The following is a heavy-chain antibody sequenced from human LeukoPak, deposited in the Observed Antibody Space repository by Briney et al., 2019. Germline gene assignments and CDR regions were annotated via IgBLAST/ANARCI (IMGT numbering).Heavy chain of an antibody. CDR2: IYYSGRT. Sequence: PSETLSLTCTVSGDSITGYYWSWIRQPPGKGLEWIGYIYYSGRTNYNPSLKSRVTISVDTSKNQFSLKLSSVTAADTAVYYCARGRKGATVTTVGYAFDIWGQGTMVTVSS. D-gene: IGHD4-17*01. CDR3: ARGRKGATVTTVGYAFDI. CDR1: GDSITGYY. V-gene: IGHV4-59*08. J-gene: IGHJ3*02.